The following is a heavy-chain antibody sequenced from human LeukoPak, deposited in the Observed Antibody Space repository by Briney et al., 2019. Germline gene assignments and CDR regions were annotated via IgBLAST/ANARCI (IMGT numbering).Heavy chain of an antibody. J-gene: IGHJ4*02. CDR1: GYTFTSYD. CDR2: MNPNSGNT. D-gene: IGHD3-9*01. Sequence: ASVKVSCKASGYTFTSYDINWVRQATGQGLEWMGWMNPNSGNTGYAQKFQGRVTITRNTSISTAYMGLSSLRSEDTAVYYCARGDYDILTGYPFDYWGQGTLVTVSS. V-gene: IGHV1-8*03. CDR3: ARGDYDILTGYPFDY.